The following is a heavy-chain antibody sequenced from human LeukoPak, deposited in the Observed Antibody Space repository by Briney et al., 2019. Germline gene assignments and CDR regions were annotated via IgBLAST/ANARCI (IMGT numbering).Heavy chain of an antibody. J-gene: IGHJ6*03. CDR1: GASITSSGYY. CDR2: IYHSGST. V-gene: IGHV4-39*07. Sequence: PSETLSLTCTVSGASITSSGYYWGWIRQPPGKGLEWIGTIYHSGSTYYNPSLKSRVTISVDTSKNQFSLKLSSVTAADTAVYYCARGNYDSSGYPNVWYYYYMDVWGKGTAVTISS. CDR3: ARGNYDSSGYPNVWYYYYMDV. D-gene: IGHD3-22*01.